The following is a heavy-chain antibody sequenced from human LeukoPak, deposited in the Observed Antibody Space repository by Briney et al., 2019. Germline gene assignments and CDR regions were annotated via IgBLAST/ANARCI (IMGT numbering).Heavy chain of an antibody. V-gene: IGHV3-23*01. D-gene: IGHD6-19*01. J-gene: IGHJ4*02. CDR1: GFTFSNFA. CDR3: AKMVHTEQWLVPFDY. Sequence: PGGSLRLSCAASGFTFSNFAMNWVRQAPGKGLEWVSTISGSGGSTYYADSVKGRFTISRDNSKNTLYLQMNSLRAEDTAVYYYAKMVHTEQWLVPFDYWGQGTLVTVSS. CDR2: ISGSGGST.